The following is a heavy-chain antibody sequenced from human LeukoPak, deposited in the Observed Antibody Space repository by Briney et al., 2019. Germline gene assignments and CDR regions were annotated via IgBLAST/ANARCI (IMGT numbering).Heavy chain of an antibody. D-gene: IGHD6-13*01. J-gene: IGHJ4*02. CDR3: ARAGGLYSSSWFDY. CDR2: INWNGGST. Sequence: GGSLRLSCVASGLSVSSNYMSWVRQAPGQGLEWVSGINWNGGSTGYADSVKGRFTISRDNAKNSLYLQMNSLRAEDTALYYCARAGGLYSSSWFDYWGQGTLVTVSS. CDR1: GLSVSSNY. V-gene: IGHV3-20*04.